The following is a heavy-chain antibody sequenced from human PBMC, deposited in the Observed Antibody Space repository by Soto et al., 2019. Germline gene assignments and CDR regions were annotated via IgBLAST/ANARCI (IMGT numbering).Heavy chain of an antibody. D-gene: IGHD6-19*01. CDR1: GFSFNIYW. J-gene: IGHJ4*02. CDR2: IKQEGSEK. CDR3: ARAGMAVAATPWD. Sequence: VQLVESGGGLVQPGESLRLSCAASGFSFNIYWMTWVRQAPGKGLEWVAHIKQEGSEKYYVDSVKGRFTISRDNAKDSLYLQMNSLRDDDTAVYYCARAGMAVAATPWDWGQGTLVTVSS. V-gene: IGHV3-7*05.